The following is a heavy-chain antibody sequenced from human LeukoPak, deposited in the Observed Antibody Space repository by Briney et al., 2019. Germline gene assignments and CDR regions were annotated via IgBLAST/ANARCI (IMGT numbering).Heavy chain of an antibody. J-gene: IGHJ6*02. V-gene: IGHV3-15*01. CDR2: IKRETDGGAT. D-gene: IGHD6-19*01. CDR1: GFTFSTYG. CDR3: TTTAHSSDWYQAYFYYGMDV. Sequence: GGSLRLSCAASGFTFSTYGIHWVRQAPGKGLEWVGRIKRETDGGATDYAAPVKGRFTISRDDSKNLLYLQMNSLRTEDTAVYYCTTTAHSSDWYQAYFYYGMDVWGQGTTVTVSS.